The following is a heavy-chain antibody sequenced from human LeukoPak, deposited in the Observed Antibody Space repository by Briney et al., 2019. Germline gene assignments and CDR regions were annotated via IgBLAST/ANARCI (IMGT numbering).Heavy chain of an antibody. CDR2: FDPEDGET. Sequence: EASVKVSCKVSGYTLTELSMHWVRQAPGKGLEWMGGFDPEDGETIYAQKFQGRVTMTEDTSTDTAYMELSSLRSEDTAVYYCATVVTYSGYYSYWGQGTLVTVSS. CDR3: ATVVTYSGYYSY. J-gene: IGHJ4*02. CDR1: GYTLTELS. D-gene: IGHD5-12*01. V-gene: IGHV1-24*01.